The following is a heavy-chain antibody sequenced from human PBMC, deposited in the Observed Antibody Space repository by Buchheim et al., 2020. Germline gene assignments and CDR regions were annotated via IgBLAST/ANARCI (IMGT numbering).Heavy chain of an antibody. CDR1: GFTFSSYE. CDR3: ARGDTYCTNGVCYRGVDY. V-gene: IGHV3-48*03. D-gene: IGHD2-8*01. Sequence: EVQLVESGGGLVQPGGSLRLSCAASGFTFSSYEMNWVRKAPGKGLEWVSYISSSGSTIYYADSVKGRFTISRDNAKNSLYLQMNSLRAEDTAVYYCARGDTYCTNGVCYRGVDYWGQGTL. J-gene: IGHJ4*02. CDR2: ISSSGSTI.